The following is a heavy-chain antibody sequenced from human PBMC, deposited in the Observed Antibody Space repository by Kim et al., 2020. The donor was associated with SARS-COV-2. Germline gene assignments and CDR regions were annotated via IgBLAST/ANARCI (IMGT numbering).Heavy chain of an antibody. CDR2: IYYSGST. Sequence: SETLSLTCTVSGGSISSSSYYWGWIRQPPGKGLEWIGSIYYSGSTYYNPSLKSRVTISVDTSKNQFSLKLSSVTAADTAVYYCARARITMIVVVPLGPYYFDYWGQGTLVTVSS. CDR3: ARARITMIVVVPLGPYYFDY. J-gene: IGHJ4*02. D-gene: IGHD3-22*01. V-gene: IGHV4-39*01. CDR1: GGSISSSSYY.